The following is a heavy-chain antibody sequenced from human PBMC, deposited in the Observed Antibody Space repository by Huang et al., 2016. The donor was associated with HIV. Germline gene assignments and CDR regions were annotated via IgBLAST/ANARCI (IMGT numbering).Heavy chain of an antibody. CDR2: ISNDGRRK. J-gene: IGHJ4*02. D-gene: IGHD4-17*01. CDR3: AKPSGDYEFFDF. Sequence: QVHLEESGGGVVQPGRPLRLSCTASGFMFSTFGIDWVRQGRGKGLEWVAGISNDGRRKYYVDSVKGRFTIARDNSKNIVYLQMNSLRPEDTAVYYCAKPSGDYEFFDFWGQGTVVTVSS. CDR1: GFMFSTFG. V-gene: IGHV3-30*18.